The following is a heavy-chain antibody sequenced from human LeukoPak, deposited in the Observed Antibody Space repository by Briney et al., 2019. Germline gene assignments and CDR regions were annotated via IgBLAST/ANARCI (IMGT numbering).Heavy chain of an antibody. CDR1: GYTFTTYW. CDR3: ARRGIRDGYNYADF. J-gene: IGHJ4*02. CDR2: VYGGDSDI. V-gene: IGHV5-51*01. D-gene: IGHD5-24*01. Sequence: GVSLKISCKSSGYTFTTYWIGWVRQMPGKGLEWMGIVYGGDSDIRYSPSFQGQVTMSVDKSSTTTYLQWSSLKASDTAIYYCARRGIRDGYNYADFWGQGTLVTVSS.